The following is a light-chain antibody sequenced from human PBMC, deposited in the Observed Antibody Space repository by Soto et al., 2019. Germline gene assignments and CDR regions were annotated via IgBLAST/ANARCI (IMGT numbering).Light chain of an antibody. J-gene: IGLJ3*02. CDR1: SSNIGSNT. CDR2: NNN. CDR3: ATWDDSLNGCV. Sequence: QPVLTQPPSASGTPGQRVTISCSGSSSNIGSNTVNWYQQFPETAPKLLIYNNNQWPSGVPDRFSGSKSGTSASLAISGLQAEDEADYYCATWDDSLNGCVFGGGTKLTVL. V-gene: IGLV1-44*01.